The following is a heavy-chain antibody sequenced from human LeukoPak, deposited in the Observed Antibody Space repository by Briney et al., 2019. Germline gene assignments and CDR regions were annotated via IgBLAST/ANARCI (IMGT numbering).Heavy chain of an antibody. V-gene: IGHV1-8*03. J-gene: IGHJ4*02. CDR3: ATVQKQDYDTTPYYDH. D-gene: IGHD3-22*01. Sequence: ASVKVSCKASGYTFTSYDINWVRQATGQGLEWMGWMNPNSGNTGYAQKFQGRVTITRNTSISTAYMELSSLRSEGTAVYYCATVQKQDYDTTPYYDHWGQGTLVTVSS. CDR1: GYTFTSYD. CDR2: MNPNSGNT.